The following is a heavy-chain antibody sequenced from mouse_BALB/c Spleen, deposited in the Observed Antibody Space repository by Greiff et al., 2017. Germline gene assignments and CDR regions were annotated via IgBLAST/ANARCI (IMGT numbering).Heavy chain of an antibody. CDR1: GYAFSSYW. Sequence: VQLQQSGAELVRPGSSVKISCKASGYAFSSYWMNWVKQRPGQGLEWIGQIYPGDGDTNYNGKFKGKATLTADKSSSTAYMQLSSLTSEDSAVYFCVRQTGTGAMDYWGQGTSVTVSS. CDR3: VRQTGTGAMDY. CDR2: IYPGDGDT. V-gene: IGHV1-80*01. J-gene: IGHJ4*01. D-gene: IGHD4-1*01.